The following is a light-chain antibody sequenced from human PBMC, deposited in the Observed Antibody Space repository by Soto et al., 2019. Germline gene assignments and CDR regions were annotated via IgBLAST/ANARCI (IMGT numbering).Light chain of an antibody. CDR1: QSVSSN. CDR2: GAS. V-gene: IGKV3-15*01. Sequence: EIVMTQSPATLSVSPGERATLSCRASQSVSSNLAWYQQKPGQAPRLLIYGASTRATGIPARFSGSGSGTEFTLTISSLQSEDFEVHYCQQYNNWPPYTFGKGTKLEIK. J-gene: IGKJ2*01. CDR3: QQYNNWPPYT.